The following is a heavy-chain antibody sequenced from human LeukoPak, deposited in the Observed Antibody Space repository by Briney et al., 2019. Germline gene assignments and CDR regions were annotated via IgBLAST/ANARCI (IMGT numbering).Heavy chain of an antibody. D-gene: IGHD6-19*01. J-gene: IGHJ4*02. CDR1: GGSISGYY. CDR3: ARRGIPVAGLDY. V-gene: IGHV4-59*08. CDR2: IYHSGNT. Sequence: PSETLSLTCTVSGGSISGYYWSWIRQPPGKGLEWIGYIYHSGNTNYNPSLRSRVTISVDTSRNQFPLNLSSVTAADTAVYYCARRGIPVAGLDYWGQGSLVAVSS.